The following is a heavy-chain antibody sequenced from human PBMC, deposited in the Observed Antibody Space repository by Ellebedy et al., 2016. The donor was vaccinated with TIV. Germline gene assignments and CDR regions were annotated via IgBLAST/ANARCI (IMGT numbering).Heavy chain of an antibody. CDR2: ISGSGGST. J-gene: IGHJ4*02. V-gene: IGHV3-23*01. CDR1: GFTFSSYS. Sequence: GESLKISCAASGFTFSSYSMNWVRQAPGKGLEWVSGISGSGGSTYYADSVKGRFTISRDNSKNTLYLQMNSLRAEDTAVYYCARSFGELWGQGTLVTVSS. CDR3: ARSFGEL. D-gene: IGHD3-10*01.